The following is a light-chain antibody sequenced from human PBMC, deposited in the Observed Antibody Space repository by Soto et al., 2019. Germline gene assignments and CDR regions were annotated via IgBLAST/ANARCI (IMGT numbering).Light chain of an antibody. CDR3: QQYGSSPYT. V-gene: IGKV3-20*01. CDR1: QSVSSSY. CDR2: RTS. Sequence: EILLTQSPGTLSLSAGERATLSCRASQSVSSSYLAWYQQKPGQAPRLLIHRTSRRATGIPDRFSGSGSGTDFTLTISRLEPEDFAVYYCQQYGSSPYTFGQGTKLEIK. J-gene: IGKJ2*01.